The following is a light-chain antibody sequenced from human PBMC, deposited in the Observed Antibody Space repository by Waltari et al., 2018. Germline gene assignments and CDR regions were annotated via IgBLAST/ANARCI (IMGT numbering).Light chain of an antibody. J-gene: IGKJ4*01. Sequence: NVLTQSPGTLSLSPGEGATLSCRASQRISDNSSAWFQQKPGQAPRLLIYGASSRATGVPDRFSGSGSGTDFTLTISRLEPEDFVVYYCHQYGSSWRTFGGGTKVEIK. CDR1: QRISDNS. V-gene: IGKV3-20*01. CDR3: HQYGSSWRT. CDR2: GAS.